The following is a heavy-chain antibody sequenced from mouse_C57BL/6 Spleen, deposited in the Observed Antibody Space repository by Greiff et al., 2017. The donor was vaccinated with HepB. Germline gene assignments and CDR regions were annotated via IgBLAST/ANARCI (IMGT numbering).Heavy chain of an antibody. CDR1: GYAFSSSW. V-gene: IGHV1-82*01. CDR3: ASSVQLRLPMDY. Sequence: QVQLKESGPELVKPGASVKISCKASGYAFSSSWMNWVKQRPGKGLEWIGRIYPGDGDTNYNGKFKGKATLTADKSSSTAYRQLSSLTSEDSAVYFCASSVQLRLPMDYWGQGTSVTVSS. J-gene: IGHJ4*01. D-gene: IGHD3-2*02. CDR2: IYPGDGDT.